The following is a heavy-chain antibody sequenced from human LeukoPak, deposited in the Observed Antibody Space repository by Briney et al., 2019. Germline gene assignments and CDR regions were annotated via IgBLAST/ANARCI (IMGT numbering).Heavy chain of an antibody. V-gene: IGHV4-39*07. J-gene: IGHJ4*02. CDR1: GGSISSSSYY. CDR3: ARGMYYYDSSDHPYYFDY. CDR2: IYHSGST. Sequence: PSETLSLTCTVSGGSISSSSYYWGWIRQPPGKGLEWIGYIYHSGSTYYNPSLKSRVTISVDTSKNQFSLKLSSVTAADTAVYYCARGMYYYDSSDHPYYFDYWGQGTLVTVSS. D-gene: IGHD3-22*01.